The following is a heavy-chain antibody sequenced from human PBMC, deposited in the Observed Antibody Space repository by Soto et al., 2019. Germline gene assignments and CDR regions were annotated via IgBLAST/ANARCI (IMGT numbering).Heavy chain of an antibody. CDR3: ARDDREHYYDSSGYYLDY. CDR2: IIPIFGTA. CDR1: GGTFSSYA. D-gene: IGHD3-22*01. V-gene: IGHV1-69*13. Sequence: SVKVSCKASGGTFSSYAISWVRQAPGQGLEWMGGIIPIFGTANYAQKFQGRVTITADESTSTAYMELSSLRSEDTAVYYCARDDREHYYDSSGYYLDYWGQGTLVTVSS. J-gene: IGHJ4*02.